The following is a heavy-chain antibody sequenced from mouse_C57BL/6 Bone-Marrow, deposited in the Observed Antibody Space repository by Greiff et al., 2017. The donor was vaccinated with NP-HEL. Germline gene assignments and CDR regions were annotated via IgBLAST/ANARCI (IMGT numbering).Heavy chain of an antibody. CDR2: IDPSDSYT. CDR1: GYTFTSYW. J-gene: IGHJ2*01. Sequence: VQLQQPGAELVMPGASVKLSCKASGYTFTSYWMHWVKQRPGQGLEWIGEIDPSDSYTNYNQKFKGKSTLTVDKSSSTAYMQLSSLGSEDSAFYYCARGVYYYGSSYYCDYWGQGTTLTVSS. CDR3: ARGVYYYGSSYYCDY. D-gene: IGHD1-1*01. V-gene: IGHV1-69*01.